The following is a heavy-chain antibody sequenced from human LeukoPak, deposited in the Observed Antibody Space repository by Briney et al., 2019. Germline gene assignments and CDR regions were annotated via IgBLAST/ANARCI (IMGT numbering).Heavy chain of an antibody. D-gene: IGHD3-9*01. CDR3: ARQGSGLVIIRKGYFDY. V-gene: IGHV4-38-2*02. CDR1: GYSISSGYY. Sequence: PSETLSLTCTVSGYSISSGYYWGWIRQPPGKGLEWIGSIYHSGSTYYNPSLKSRVTISVDTSKNQFSLKLSSVTAAHTAVYYCARQGSGLVIIRKGYFDYWGQGTLVTVSS. J-gene: IGHJ4*02. CDR2: IYHSGST.